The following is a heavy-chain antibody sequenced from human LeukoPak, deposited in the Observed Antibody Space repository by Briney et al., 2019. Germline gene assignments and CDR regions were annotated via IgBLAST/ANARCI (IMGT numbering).Heavy chain of an antibody. Sequence: RASVKVSCKASGYTFTIYAMHWVRHAPGQRLGWMGWINAGNGNTIYSQKFQGRVTITRDTSASTAYMELSSLRSEDTAVYYCARDPLRYFGIVTLSYSMDVWAKGPRSPSPQ. CDR2: INAGNGNT. CDR3: ARDPLRYFGIVTLSYSMDV. J-gene: IGHJ6*04. CDR1: GYTFTIYA. D-gene: IGHD3-9*01. V-gene: IGHV1-3*01.